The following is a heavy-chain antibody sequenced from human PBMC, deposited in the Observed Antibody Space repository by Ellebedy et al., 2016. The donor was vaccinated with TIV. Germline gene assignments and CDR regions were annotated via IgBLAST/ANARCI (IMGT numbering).Heavy chain of an antibody. CDR2: IYYSGST. Sequence: SETLSLXXAVYGGSISSGGYYWSWIRQHPGKGLEWIGYIYYSGSTYYNPSLKSRVTISVDTSKNQFSLKLSSVTAADTAVYYCARGYVEMAIDIWGQGTMVTVSS. D-gene: IGHD5-24*01. J-gene: IGHJ3*02. V-gene: IGHV4-31*11. CDR3: ARGYVEMAIDI. CDR1: GGSISSGGYY.